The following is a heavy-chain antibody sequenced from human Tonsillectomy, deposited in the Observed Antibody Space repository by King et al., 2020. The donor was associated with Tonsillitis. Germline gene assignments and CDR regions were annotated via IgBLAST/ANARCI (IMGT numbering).Heavy chain of an antibody. V-gene: IGHV4-59*01. J-gene: IGHJ6*03. CDR1: GGSISSYY. CDR3: ASGSAAGYYYYYMDV. Sequence: VQLQESGPGLVKPSETLSLTCTVSGGSISSYYWSWIRQPPGKGLEWIGYIYYSGSTNYNPSLTSRVTISVDTSKNQFSLKLSSVTAADTAVYYCASGSAAGYYYYYMDVWGKGTTVTVSS. D-gene: IGHD6-13*01. CDR2: IYYSGST.